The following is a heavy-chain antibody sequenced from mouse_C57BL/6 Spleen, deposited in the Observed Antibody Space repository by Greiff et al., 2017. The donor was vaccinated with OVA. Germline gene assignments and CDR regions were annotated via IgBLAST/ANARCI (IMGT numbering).Heavy chain of an antibody. Sequence: VQLQQSGPGLVQPSQSLSITCTVSGFSLTSYGVHWVRQSPGKGLEWLGVIWSGGSTDYNAAFISRLSISKDNSKSQVFVKMNSLQSDDTAIYYCARKGDYYGSSYEYFDVWGTGTTVTVSS. D-gene: IGHD1-1*01. V-gene: IGHV2-2*01. CDR1: GFSLTSYG. CDR3: ARKGDYYGSSYEYFDV. J-gene: IGHJ1*03. CDR2: IWSGGST.